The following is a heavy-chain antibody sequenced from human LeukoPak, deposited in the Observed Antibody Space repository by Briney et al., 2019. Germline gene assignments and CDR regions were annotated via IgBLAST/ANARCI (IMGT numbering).Heavy chain of an antibody. CDR2: ISYDGSNK. V-gene: IGHV3-30*04. Sequence: GRSLRLSCAASGFTFSSYAMHWVRQAPGKGLEWVAVISYDGSNKYYADSVKGRSTISRDNSKNTLYLQMNSLRAEDTALYYCAREGPYYFDYWGQGTLITVSS. J-gene: IGHJ4*02. CDR3: AREGPYYFDY. CDR1: GFTFSSYA.